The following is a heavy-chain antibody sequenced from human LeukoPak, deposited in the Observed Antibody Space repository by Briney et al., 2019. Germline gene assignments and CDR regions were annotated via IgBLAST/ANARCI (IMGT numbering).Heavy chain of an antibody. CDR3: ATFSPSPQGSLALDN. V-gene: IGHV3-11*01. J-gene: IGHJ4*02. D-gene: IGHD3-3*02. CDR1: GFTFSDYY. CDR2: INTGGTTI. Sequence: GLSLRLSCAAYGFTFSDYYMSWIRQAPGKGLDWVSYINTGGTTIYYADSVKGRFTVSRDDAENSLFLQMNSLRTDDTAVYYCATFSPSPQGSLALDNWSQGTLVTVSS.